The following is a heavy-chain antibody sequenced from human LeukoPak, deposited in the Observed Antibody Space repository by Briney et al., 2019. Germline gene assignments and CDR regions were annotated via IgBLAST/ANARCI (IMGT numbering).Heavy chain of an antibody. CDR3: AKDPFDY. Sequence: GGSLRLSCAASGFTFSSYGMHWVRQAPGEGLEWVAVISYDGSNKFYADSVKGRFTISRVNSKNTLSLQMNSLRGEDTAVYYCAKDPFDYWGQGTLVTVSS. V-gene: IGHV3-30*18. CDR1: GFTFSSYG. CDR2: ISYDGSNK. J-gene: IGHJ4*02.